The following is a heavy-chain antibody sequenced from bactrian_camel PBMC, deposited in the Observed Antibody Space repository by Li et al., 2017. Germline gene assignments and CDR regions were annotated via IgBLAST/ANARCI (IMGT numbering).Heavy chain of an antibody. CDR3: AADNIYCGAGFAY. V-gene: IGHV3S40*01. CDR2: IRPAGATT. Sequence: VQLVESGGGSVQAGGSLRLPCAYSGYTSFIDSMGWFRQAPGEEPEGVASIRPAGATTAYASSVRDRFVISLDTATDTVYLQMNSLRPEDTAMYYCAADNIYCGAGFAYWGQGTQVTVS. J-gene: IGHJ4*01. CDR1: GYTSFIDS. D-gene: IGHD1*01.